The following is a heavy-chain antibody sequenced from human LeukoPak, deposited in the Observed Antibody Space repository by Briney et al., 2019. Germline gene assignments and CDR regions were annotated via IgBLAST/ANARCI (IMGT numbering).Heavy chain of an antibody. CDR3: ARGRRDYCSGGSCYSGPFDY. CDR1: GGTFSSYA. D-gene: IGHD2-15*01. Sequence: GASVKVSCKASGGTFSSYAISWVRQAPGQGLEWMGGIIPIFGTANYAQKFQGRVTITADESTSTAYMELSSLRSEDTAVYYCARGRRDYCSGGSCYSGPFDYWGQGTLVTVSS. J-gene: IGHJ4*02. CDR2: IIPIFGTA. V-gene: IGHV1-69*13.